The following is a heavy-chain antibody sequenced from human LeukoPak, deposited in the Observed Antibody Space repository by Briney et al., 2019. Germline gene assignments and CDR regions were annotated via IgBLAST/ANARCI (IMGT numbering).Heavy chain of an antibody. CDR3: ARHARYSSGWYDLLDY. V-gene: IGHV4-39*01. CDR1: GGSISSSSYY. Sequence: SETLSLTCTVSGGSISSSSYYWGWIRQPPGKGLEWIGSIYYSGSTYYDPSLKSRVTISVDTSKNQFSLKLSSVTAADTAVYYCARHARYSSGWYDLLDYWGQGTLVTVSS. D-gene: IGHD6-19*01. CDR2: IYYSGST. J-gene: IGHJ4*02.